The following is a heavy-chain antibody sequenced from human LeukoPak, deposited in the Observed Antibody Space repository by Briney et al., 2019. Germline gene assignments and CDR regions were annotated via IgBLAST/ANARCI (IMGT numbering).Heavy chain of an antibody. J-gene: IGHJ4*02. D-gene: IGHD3-22*01. CDR2: VWFDGSST. CDR1: GFSFSSHA. Sequence: GGSLRLSCAASGFSFSSHAMHWVRQAPGKGLEWVAVVWFDGSSTSYGDSVRGRFNISRDASKNTAFLQMNSLRAEDTAVYYCAKDGDSYDSSGAFDYWGQGTLVTVSS. V-gene: IGHV3-33*03. CDR3: AKDGDSYDSSGAFDY.